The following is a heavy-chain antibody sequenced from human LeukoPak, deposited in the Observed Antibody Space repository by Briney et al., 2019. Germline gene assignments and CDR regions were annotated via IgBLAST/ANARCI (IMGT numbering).Heavy chain of an antibody. Sequence: SETLSLTCTVSGGSISSYYWSWIRQPPGKGLEWIGYIYYSGSTNYNPSLKSRVTISVDTSKNQFSLKLSSVTAADTAVYYCAREGMTTVVTPRTAPWYFDLWGRGTLVTVSS. D-gene: IGHD4-23*01. J-gene: IGHJ2*01. V-gene: IGHV4-59*01. CDR3: AREGMTTVVTPRTAPWYFDL. CDR1: GGSISSYY. CDR2: IYYSGST.